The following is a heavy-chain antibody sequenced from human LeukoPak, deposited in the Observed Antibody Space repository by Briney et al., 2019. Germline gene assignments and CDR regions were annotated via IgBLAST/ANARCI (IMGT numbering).Heavy chain of an antibody. CDR3: ARLSAAVHLGAFDL. D-gene: IGHD3-3*01. J-gene: IGHJ3*01. Sequence: PSETLSLTCAISGVSISPYYWAWIRQPPGKGLEWIGYIHTSGSNNQYPSLKSRVTISVDKSKNHFSLRLTSVTAADTAVYYCARLSAAVHLGAFDLWGQGTMVTVSS. CDR1: GVSISPYY. V-gene: IGHV4-4*09. CDR2: IHTSGSN.